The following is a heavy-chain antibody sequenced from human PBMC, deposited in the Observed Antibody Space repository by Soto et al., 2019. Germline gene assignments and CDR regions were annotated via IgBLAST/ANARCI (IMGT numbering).Heavy chain of an antibody. D-gene: IGHD2-15*01. J-gene: IGHJ4*02. CDR1: GGTFSSYA. V-gene: IGHV1-69*12. CDR2: IIPIFGTA. CDR3: ARGKESRYCSGGSCYTPTGY. Sequence: QVQLVQSGAEVKKPGSSVKVSCKASGGTFSSYAISWVRQAPGQVLEWMRGIIPIFGTANYAQKFQGRVTITADESTRTAYMKMSSLRSEDTVVYYCARGKESRYCSGGSCYTPTGYWGQGTLVTVSS.